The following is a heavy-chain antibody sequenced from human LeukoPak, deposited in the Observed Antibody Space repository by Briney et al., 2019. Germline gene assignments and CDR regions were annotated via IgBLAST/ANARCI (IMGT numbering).Heavy chain of an antibody. D-gene: IGHD6-13*01. CDR1: VFTFSSYS. Sequence: GRSLTLSCAASVFTFSSYSMSCVRQAPREGLEWVSSISAGGGSTYYADSVNGRLTIARDTSTHTLYLQTSSLIAEHTAVYYCAKGQLAFDYWGQGTLVTVSS. CDR2: ISAGGGST. V-gene: IGHV3-23*01. J-gene: IGHJ4*02. CDR3: AKGQLAFDY.